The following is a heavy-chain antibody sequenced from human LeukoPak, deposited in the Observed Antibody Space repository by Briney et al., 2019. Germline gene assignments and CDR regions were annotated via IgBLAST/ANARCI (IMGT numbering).Heavy chain of an antibody. D-gene: IGHD3-9*01. CDR1: GGSISSGSYY. Sequence: PSETLSLTCTVSGGSISSGSYYWSWIRQPAGKGLEWIGRIYTSGSTNYNPSLKSRVTISVDTSKNQFSLKLTSMTAADTAVYYCARLTGYRIESAFDIWGQGTMVTVSS. J-gene: IGHJ3*02. CDR2: IYTSGST. CDR3: ARLTGYRIESAFDI. V-gene: IGHV4-61*02.